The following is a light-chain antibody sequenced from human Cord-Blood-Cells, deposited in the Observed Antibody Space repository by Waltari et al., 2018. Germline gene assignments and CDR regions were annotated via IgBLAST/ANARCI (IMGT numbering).Light chain of an antibody. Sequence: SSELTQDPAASVALGQTVRITCQGDSLRSYYASWDQQKPGQAPGLVIYGKNNRPSGIPDRFSGSSSGNTASLTITGAQAEDEADYYCNSRDSSGNHVVFGGGTKLTVL. V-gene: IGLV3-19*01. CDR3: NSRDSSGNHVV. J-gene: IGLJ2*01. CDR2: GKN. CDR1: SLRSYY.